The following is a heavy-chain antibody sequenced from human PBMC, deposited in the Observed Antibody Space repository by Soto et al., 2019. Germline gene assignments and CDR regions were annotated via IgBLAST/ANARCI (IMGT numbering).Heavy chain of an antibody. Sequence: PSETLSLTCAVSGGSISSSNWWSWVLQPPGKGLEWIGEIYHSGSTNYNPSLKSRVTISVDKSKNQFSLKLSSVTAADTAVYYCARRLDSSGYYLVQSRWFDPWGQGTLVTVSS. V-gene: IGHV4-4*02. CDR1: GGSISSSNW. CDR3: ARRLDSSGYYLVQSRWFDP. D-gene: IGHD3-22*01. J-gene: IGHJ5*02. CDR2: IYHSGST.